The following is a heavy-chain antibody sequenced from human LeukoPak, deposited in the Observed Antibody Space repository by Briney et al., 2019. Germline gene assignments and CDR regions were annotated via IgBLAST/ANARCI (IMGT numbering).Heavy chain of an antibody. D-gene: IGHD3-10*01. V-gene: IGHV3-30*18. J-gene: IGHJ4*02. CDR2: ISYDGSNK. CDR1: GFTFSSYG. Sequence: PGRSLRLSCAASGFTFSSYGMHWVRQAPGKGLEWVAVISYDGSNKYYADSVKGRFTISRDNSKNTLYLQMNSLRAEDTAVYYCAKRGGPPFGDPPSCFDYWGQGTLVTVSS. CDR3: AKRGGPPFGDPPSCFDY.